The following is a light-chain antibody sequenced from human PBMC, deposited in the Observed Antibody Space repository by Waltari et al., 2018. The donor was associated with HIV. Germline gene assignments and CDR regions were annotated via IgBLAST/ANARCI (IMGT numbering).Light chain of an antibody. Sequence: ALTQPPSASGTPGQRLTISCSGRSSKVGRNAVYWYQKFPGSAPKLVIYRDNQRPPGVSDRFSGSKSGAAASLAISGLRSEDEADFYCSTWDDSRKDVLFGGGTKLTVL. CDR1: SSKVGRNA. CDR3: STWDDSRKDVL. CDR2: RDN. J-gene: IGLJ2*01. V-gene: IGLV1-47*01.